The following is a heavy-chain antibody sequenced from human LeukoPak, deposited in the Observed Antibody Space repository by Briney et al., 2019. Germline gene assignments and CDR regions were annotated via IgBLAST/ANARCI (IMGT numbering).Heavy chain of an antibody. J-gene: IGHJ4*02. Sequence: NSSETLSLTCTVSGDSVSSGGHYWVWVRQPPWKGLEWLGAMSYSANSYYSPSHKSRVTISIDMSKNQFSLRLSSVTAADTAFYYCARQCSSISCPIDYWGQGNLVTVSS. D-gene: IGHD2-2*01. CDR3: ARQCSSISCPIDY. CDR2: MSYSANS. CDR1: GDSVSSGGHY. V-gene: IGHV4-39*01.